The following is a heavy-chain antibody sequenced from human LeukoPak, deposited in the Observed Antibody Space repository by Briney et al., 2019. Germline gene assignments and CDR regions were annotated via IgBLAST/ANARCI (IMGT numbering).Heavy chain of an antibody. J-gene: IGHJ4*02. V-gene: IGHV4-59*01. D-gene: IGHD5-12*01. CDR2: IFYSGST. CDR1: GGSISSYY. CDR3: ARDRGGGYRGPSDF. Sequence: PLETLSLTCTVSGGSISSYYWNWFRQPPGEGLEWIGYIFYSGSTNYNPSLQSRVSISVDRSKNQFSLKLNSVTAADTAVYYCARDRGGGYRGPSDFWGPGTLDPVSS.